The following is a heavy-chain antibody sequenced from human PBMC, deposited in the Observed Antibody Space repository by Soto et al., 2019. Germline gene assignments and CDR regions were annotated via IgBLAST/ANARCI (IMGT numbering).Heavy chain of an antibody. CDR3: ASYEICSGGSCYWPIAHYYYYGMDV. Sequence: GASVKVSCKASGGTFSSYAISWVRQAPGQGLEWMGGIIPIFGTANYAQKFQGRVTITADESTSTAYMELSSLRSEDTAVYYCASYEICSGGSCYWPIAHYYYYGMDVWGQGTTVTVSS. CDR2: IIPIFGTA. CDR1: GGTFSSYA. J-gene: IGHJ6*02. D-gene: IGHD2-15*01. V-gene: IGHV1-69*13.